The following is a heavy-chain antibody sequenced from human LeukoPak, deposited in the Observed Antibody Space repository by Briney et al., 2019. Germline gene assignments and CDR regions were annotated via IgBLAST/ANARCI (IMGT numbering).Heavy chain of an antibody. J-gene: IGHJ4*02. Sequence: PGGSLRLSCAASGFTFSNYAMSWVRQAPGKGLEWVAAITDSGSSTYHADSVKGRFTISRDNSKNTLYLQMNNLRVEDAAVYYCPKGSGTSRPYYFDYWGQGTLVTVSS. CDR1: GFTFSNYA. CDR2: ITDSGSST. CDR3: PKGSGTSRPYYFDY. D-gene: IGHD1-14*01. V-gene: IGHV3-23*01.